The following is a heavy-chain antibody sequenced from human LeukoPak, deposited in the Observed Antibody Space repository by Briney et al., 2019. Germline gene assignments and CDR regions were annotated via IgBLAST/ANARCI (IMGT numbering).Heavy chain of an antibody. Sequence: GGSLRLSCAASGFTFSSYSMNWVRQAPGKGLEWVSSISSSSSYIYYADSVKGRFTISRDNAKNSLYLQMNSLRAEDTAVYYCARDKSYGDSTDYWGQGTLVTVSS. V-gene: IGHV3-21*01. J-gene: IGHJ4*02. CDR1: GFTFSSYS. D-gene: IGHD4-17*01. CDR3: ARDKSYGDSTDY. CDR2: ISSSSSYI.